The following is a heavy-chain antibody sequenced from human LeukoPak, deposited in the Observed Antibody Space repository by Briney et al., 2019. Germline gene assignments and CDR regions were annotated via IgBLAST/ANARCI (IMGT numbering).Heavy chain of an antibody. CDR2: INSDGSST. CDR3: AIVRQGSSWVYYYYYNMDV. V-gene: IGHV3-74*01. J-gene: IGHJ6*03. D-gene: IGHD6-13*01. CDR1: GFTFSSYW. Sequence: GGALRLSCAASGFTFSSYWMHWVRQAPGKGLVWVSRINSDGSSTSYADSVKGRFTISRDNAKNTLYLQMNSLRAEDTAVYYCAIVRQGSSWVYYYYYNMDVWGKGTTVTISS.